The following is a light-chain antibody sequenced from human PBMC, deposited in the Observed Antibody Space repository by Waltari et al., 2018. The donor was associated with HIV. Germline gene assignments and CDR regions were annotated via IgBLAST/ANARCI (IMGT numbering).Light chain of an antibody. CDR2: VEGSGSF. V-gene: IGLV4-60*03. Sequence: LSSGHSSYIIAWHQQQPGKAPRYLMKVEGSGSFNKGSGVPDRFSGSSSGADRHLTISNLQPEDEADYYCETWDSDIRVFGGGTKLTVL. J-gene: IGLJ3*02. CDR1: SGHSSYI. CDR3: ETWDSDIRV.